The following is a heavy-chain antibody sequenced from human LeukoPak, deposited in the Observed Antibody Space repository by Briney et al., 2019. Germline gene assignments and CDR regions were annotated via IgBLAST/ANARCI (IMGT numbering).Heavy chain of an antibody. V-gene: IGHV1-46*01. CDR2: INPGGDNT. Sequence: ASVKVSFKASGYTFTKSYIHWVRQAPGQRLEWMGLINPGGDNTKYAQNFQGRVTMTIDTSARTVYLELNSLSSEDTAIYYCARIRDGYNDAYDIWGQGTVVTVPS. J-gene: IGHJ3*02. D-gene: IGHD5-24*01. CDR1: GYTFTKSY. CDR3: ARIRDGYNDAYDI.